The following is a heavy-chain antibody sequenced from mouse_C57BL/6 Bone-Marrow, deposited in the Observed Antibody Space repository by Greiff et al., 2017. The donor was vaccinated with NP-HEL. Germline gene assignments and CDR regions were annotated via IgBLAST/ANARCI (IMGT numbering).Heavy chain of an antibody. CDR1: GFNIKDDY. J-gene: IGHJ3*01. CDR2: IDPENGDT. V-gene: IGHV14-4*01. D-gene: IGHD1-3*01. CDR3: TTLKAAWFAY. Sequence: EVKLMESGAELVRPGASVKLSCTASGFNIKDDYMHWVKQRPEQGLEWIGWIDPENGDTEYASKFQGKATITADTSSNTAYLQLSSLTSEDTAVYYCTTLKAAWFAYWGQGTLVTVSA.